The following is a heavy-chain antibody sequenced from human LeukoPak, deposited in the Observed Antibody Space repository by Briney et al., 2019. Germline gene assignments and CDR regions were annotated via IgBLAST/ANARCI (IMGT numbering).Heavy chain of an antibody. CDR1: GGSISSSSYY. Sequence: PSETLSLTCTVSGGSISSSSYYWGWIRQPPGKGLEWIGSIYYSGSTYYNPSLKSRVTISVDTSKNQFSLKLSSVTAADTAVYYCARRPGWFEESHRAFDYWGQGTLVTVSS. CDR3: ARRPGWFEESHRAFDY. V-gene: IGHV4-39*01. D-gene: IGHD3-10*01. CDR2: IYYSGST. J-gene: IGHJ4*02.